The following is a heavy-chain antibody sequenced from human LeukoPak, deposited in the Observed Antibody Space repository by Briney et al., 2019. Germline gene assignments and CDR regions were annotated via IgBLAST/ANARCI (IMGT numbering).Heavy chain of an antibody. Sequence: SVKVSCSTSGGTFSSYAISWVRQAPGQGLEWVGGLIPIFRAPKYAQQFQGRVTITTDESTSTAYMELSSLRSEDTAVYYCARVSTAPYYYFYMDVWGKGTTVTVSS. V-gene: IGHV1-69*05. D-gene: IGHD5/OR15-5a*01. CDR3: ARVSTAPYYYFYMDV. CDR1: GGTFSSYA. CDR2: LIPIFRAP. J-gene: IGHJ6*03.